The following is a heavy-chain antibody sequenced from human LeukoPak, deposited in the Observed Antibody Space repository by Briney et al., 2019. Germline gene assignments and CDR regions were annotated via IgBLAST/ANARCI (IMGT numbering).Heavy chain of an antibody. CDR3: ARDMFKYYYDSSGYPDY. D-gene: IGHD3-22*01. J-gene: IGHJ4*02. Sequence: ASVKVSCKASGYTFTSYGISWVRQAPGQGLEWMGWISAYNDNTNYAQKLQGRVTMTTDTSTSTAYMELRSLRSDDTAVYYCARDMFKYYYDSSGYPDYWGQGTLVTVSS. CDR2: ISAYNDNT. CDR1: GYTFTSYG. V-gene: IGHV1-18*01.